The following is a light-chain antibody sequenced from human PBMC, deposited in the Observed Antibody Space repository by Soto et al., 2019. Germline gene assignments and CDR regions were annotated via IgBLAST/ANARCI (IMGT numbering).Light chain of an antibody. V-gene: IGKV1-13*02. J-gene: IGKJ4*01. Sequence: IQLTQSPSTLSASVGDRVTITCRASQGIGTALAWYHQRPGNSPDLLVYDASTLQSGVPSRCSGSGSETDFSLTISGLQPEDFGHYYCQQFNTKPLTFGGGTRVEIK. CDR2: DAS. CDR3: QQFNTKPLT. CDR1: QGIGTA.